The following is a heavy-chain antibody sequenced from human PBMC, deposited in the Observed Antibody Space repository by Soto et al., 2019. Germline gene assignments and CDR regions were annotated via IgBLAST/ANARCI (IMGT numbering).Heavy chain of an antibody. V-gene: IGHV3-23*01. CDR1: GFTFSSYA. CDR3: AKMPSEVQYFDSPRCVFAI. CDR2: ISGSGGST. D-gene: IGHD3-9*01. Sequence: VGSLRLSCAASGFTFSSYAMSWVRQAPGKGLEWVSAISGSGGSTYYADSVKGRFTISRDNSKNTLYLQMNSLRAEDTAVYYCAKMPSEVQYFDSPRCVFAIWGQGTMVPVSS. J-gene: IGHJ3*02.